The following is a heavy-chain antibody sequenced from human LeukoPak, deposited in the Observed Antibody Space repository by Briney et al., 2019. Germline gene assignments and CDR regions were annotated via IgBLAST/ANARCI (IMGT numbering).Heavy chain of an antibody. Sequence: GESLKISCKGSGYSFTSYWIGWVRQMPGKGLEWMGIIYPGDSDTRYSPSFQGQVTISADKSISTAYLQWSSLKASDTAMYYCARGPYCGGDCYWFYPFDYWGQGTLVTVSS. J-gene: IGHJ4*02. CDR2: IYPGDSDT. CDR3: ARGPYCGGDCYWFYPFDY. V-gene: IGHV5-51*01. CDR1: GYSFTSYW. D-gene: IGHD2-21*02.